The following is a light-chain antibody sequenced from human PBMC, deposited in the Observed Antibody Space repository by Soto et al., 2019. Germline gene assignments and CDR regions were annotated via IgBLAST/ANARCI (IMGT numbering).Light chain of an antibody. CDR3: SSYTSANTIE. CDR2: DVS. V-gene: IGLV2-14*01. CDR1: SSDVGAYNY. J-gene: IGLJ2*01. Sequence: QSVLTQPASVSGSPGQSIAISCTGTSSDVGAYNYVSWYQQYPGKAPKLIIYDVSLRPSGVSDRFSGSKSGNTASLTISGLQAEDEADYYCSSYTSANTIEIGGGTQLTVL.